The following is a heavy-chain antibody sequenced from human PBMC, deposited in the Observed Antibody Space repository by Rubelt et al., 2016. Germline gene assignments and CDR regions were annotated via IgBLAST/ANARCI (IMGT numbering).Heavy chain of an antibody. CDR1: GFTFSSYA. J-gene: IGHJ5*02. D-gene: IGHD6-19*01. Sequence: LRLSCAASGFTFSSYAMHWVRQAPGKGLEWVAVISYDGSNKYYADSVKGRFTISRDNSKNTLYLQMNSLRAEDTAFYYCARDIPTSGWRWFDPWGQGTLVTVSS. CDR3: ARDIPTSGWRWFDP. CDR2: ISYDGSNK. V-gene: IGHV3-30*04.